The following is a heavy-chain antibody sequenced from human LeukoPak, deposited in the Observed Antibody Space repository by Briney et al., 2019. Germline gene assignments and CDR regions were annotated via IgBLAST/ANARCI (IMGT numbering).Heavy chain of an antibody. V-gene: IGHV4-59*08. Sequence: PSETLSLTCTVSGGSISSYYWSWIRQPPGKGLEWIGYIYYSGSTNYNPSLKSRVTISADTSKNQFSLKLSSVTAADTAVYYCARIVYYDFWSGQNWFDPWGQGTLVTVSS. D-gene: IGHD3-3*01. CDR3: ARIVYYDFWSGQNWFDP. CDR2: IYYSGST. J-gene: IGHJ5*02. CDR1: GGSISSYY.